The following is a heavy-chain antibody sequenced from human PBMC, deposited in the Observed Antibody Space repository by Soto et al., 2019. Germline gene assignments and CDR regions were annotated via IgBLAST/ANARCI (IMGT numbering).Heavy chain of an antibody. J-gene: IGHJ4*02. Sequence: QVQLVESGGGVVQPGRSLRLSCAASGFTFSSYDMHWVRQAPGKGLEWVSVISYDGSNKYYADSVKGRFTISRDNSKNPLYLQKNSLRAEDTAVYYFEIDRGRVIVVVTATSWGQGSLVTVS. V-gene: IGHV3-30-3*01. CDR2: ISYDGSNK. CDR1: GFTFSSYD. D-gene: IGHD2-21*02. CDR3: EIDRGRVIVVVTATS.